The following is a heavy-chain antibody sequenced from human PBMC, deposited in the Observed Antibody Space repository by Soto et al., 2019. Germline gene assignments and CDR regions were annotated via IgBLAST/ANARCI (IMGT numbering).Heavy chain of an antibody. D-gene: IGHD3-10*01. Sequence: ASVKVSCKASGYTFTSYDINWVRQATGQGLEWMGWMNPNSGNTGYAQKFQGRVTMTRNTSISTAYMELSSLRSEDTAVYYCARGDEAHGSGSYGHSGYWGQGTLVTVSS. J-gene: IGHJ4*02. CDR1: GYTFTSYD. CDR3: ARGDEAHGSGSYGHSGY. V-gene: IGHV1-8*01. CDR2: MNPNSGNT.